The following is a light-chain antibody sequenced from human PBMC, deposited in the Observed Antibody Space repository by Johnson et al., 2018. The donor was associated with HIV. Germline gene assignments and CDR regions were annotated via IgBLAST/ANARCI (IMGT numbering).Light chain of an antibody. CDR3: GTWDSSLSAYV. J-gene: IGLJ1*01. V-gene: IGLV1-51*01. CDR1: SSNIGNNY. CDR2: DNN. Sequence: QLVLTQPPSVSAAPGQKVTISCSGSSSNIGNNYVSWYQQIPGTAPKLLIYDNNKRPSGIPDRFSGSKSGTSATLGITGLQTGDDADYYCGTWDSSLSAYVFGTGTNVTVL.